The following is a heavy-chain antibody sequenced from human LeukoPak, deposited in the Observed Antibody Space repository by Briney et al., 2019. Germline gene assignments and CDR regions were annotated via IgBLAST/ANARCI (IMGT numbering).Heavy chain of an antibody. V-gene: IGHV4-59*01. J-gene: IGHJ4*02. D-gene: IGHD2-8*01. CDR3: ARVDNGHFDY. CDR2: VYYSGNT. Sequence: SETLSLTCIVSGGAISSYYWSWIRQPPGKTLEWIGYVYYSGNTNYSPSLKSRLTISIDTSKNQFSLKLSSVTAADTAVYYCARVDNGHFDYWGQGTLVTVSS. CDR1: GGAISSYY.